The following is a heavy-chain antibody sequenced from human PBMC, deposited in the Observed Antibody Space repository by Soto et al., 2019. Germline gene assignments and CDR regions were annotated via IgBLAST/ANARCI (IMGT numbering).Heavy chain of an antibody. CDR3: VRHGDCSSISCSYFHYMDV. Sequence: SETLSLTCTVSGGSIRSHYWSWIRQPPGKGLQWIGYIYYSGTTNYNPSLKGRVILSVDTSKNQFSLKLSSVTAADTAVYYCVRHGDCSSISCSYFHYMDVWGKGTTVTVSS. CDR1: GGSIRSHY. CDR2: IYYSGTT. V-gene: IGHV4-59*08. J-gene: IGHJ6*03. D-gene: IGHD2-2*01.